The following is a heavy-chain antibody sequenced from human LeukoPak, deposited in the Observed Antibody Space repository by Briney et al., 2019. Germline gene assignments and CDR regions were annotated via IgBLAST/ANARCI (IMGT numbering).Heavy chain of an antibody. CDR3: ARDRYAGSWYIFDY. J-gene: IGHJ4*02. D-gene: IGHD6-13*01. V-gene: IGHV4-59*12. CDR2: IYYSGST. Sequence: SETLSLTCTVSGGSISSYYWSWIRQPPGKGLEWIGYIYYSGSTNYNPSLKSRVTISVDTSKNQFSLKLSSVTAADTAVYYCARDRYAGSWYIFDYWGQGTLVTVSS. CDR1: GGSISSYY.